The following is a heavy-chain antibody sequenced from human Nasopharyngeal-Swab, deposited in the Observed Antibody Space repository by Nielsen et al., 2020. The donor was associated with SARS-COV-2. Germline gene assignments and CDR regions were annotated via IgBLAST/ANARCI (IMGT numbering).Heavy chain of an antibody. CDR2: IQSKTDGGTT. D-gene: IGHD1-26*01. J-gene: IGHJ4*02. CDR1: RFTFSDYW. V-gene: IGHV3-15*01. CDR3: ATDWEGIADY. Sequence: SCAASRFTFSDYWMSWVRQAPGKGLEWVGRIQSKTDGGTTDYAAPVKGRFTISRDDSKNTLYLQMNSLKTEDTAVYYCATDWEGIADYWGQGTLVTVSS.